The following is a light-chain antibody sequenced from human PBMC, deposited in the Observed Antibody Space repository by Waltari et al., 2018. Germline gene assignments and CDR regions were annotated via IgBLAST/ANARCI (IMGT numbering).Light chain of an antibody. J-gene: IGLJ2*01. Sequence: QSALTQPASVSGSPGQSITISRAGTNSDVGDFDYVSWYQQHPGKAPKLIIYDVRRRPSGVSARFSGSKSGNKASLTISGLRAEDEADYYCSSYTSSSALLIFGGGTKVTVL. V-gene: IGLV2-14*03. CDR3: SSYTSSSALLI. CDR2: DVR. CDR1: NSDVGDFDY.